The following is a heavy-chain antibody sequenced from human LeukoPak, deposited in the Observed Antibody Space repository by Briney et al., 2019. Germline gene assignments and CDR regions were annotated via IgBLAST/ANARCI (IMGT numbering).Heavy chain of an antibody. D-gene: IGHD4-23*01. CDR1: GGSFSGYY. J-gene: IGHJ4*02. CDR2: VNHSGST. CDR3: ATYYGGNSGDY. V-gene: IGHV4-34*01. Sequence: SETLSLTCAVYGGSFSGYYWSWIRQPPGKGLEWIGEVNHSGSTNYNPSLKSRVTISVDTSKNQFSLKLSSVTAADTAVYYCATYYGGNSGDYWGQGTLVTVSS.